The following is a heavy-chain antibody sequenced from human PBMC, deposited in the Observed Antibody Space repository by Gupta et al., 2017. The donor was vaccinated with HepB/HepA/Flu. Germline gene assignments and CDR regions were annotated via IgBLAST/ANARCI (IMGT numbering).Heavy chain of an antibody. CDR3: ARAVAAKNWFDP. Sequence: QVQLQQWGAGLLKPSETLSLTCAVYGGSFSGYYWSWIRQPPGKGLEWIGEINHSGSTNYNPSLKSRVTISVDTSKNQFSLKLRSVTAADTAVYYCARAVAAKNWFDPWGQGTLVTVSS. CDR2: INHSGST. CDR1: GGSFSGYY. J-gene: IGHJ5*02. V-gene: IGHV4-34*01. D-gene: IGHD6-19*01.